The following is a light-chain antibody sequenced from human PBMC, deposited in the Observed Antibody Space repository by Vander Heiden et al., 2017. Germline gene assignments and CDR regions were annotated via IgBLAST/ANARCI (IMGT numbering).Light chain of an antibody. J-gene: IGKJ1*01. CDR2: GAS. CDR3: QQNGSSPWT. CDR1: QSVSSSY. Sequence: DMVLPPSPGTLSLSPGDRATLSCRASQSVSSSYLAWYQQKPGQAPRRLIYGASRRATGGPDRFSGSGAGTGFTLTISRLEPEDFAVYYCQQNGSSPWTFGQGTKVEIK. V-gene: IGKV3-20*01.